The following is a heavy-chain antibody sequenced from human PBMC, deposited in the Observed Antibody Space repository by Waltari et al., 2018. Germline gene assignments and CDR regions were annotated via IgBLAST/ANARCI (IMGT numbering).Heavy chain of an antibody. Sequence: EVQLVESGGGLVQPGGSLRLSCAASGFTFSSYSMNWVRQAPGKGLEWVSYISSSSMTIYYADSVKGRFTISRDNAKNSLYLQMNSLRAEDTAVYYCARTQNYYYGSGSYADYWGQGTLVTVSS. CDR3: ARTQNYYYGSGSYADY. CDR2: ISSSSMTI. D-gene: IGHD3-10*01. CDR1: GFTFSSYS. V-gene: IGHV3-48*01. J-gene: IGHJ4*02.